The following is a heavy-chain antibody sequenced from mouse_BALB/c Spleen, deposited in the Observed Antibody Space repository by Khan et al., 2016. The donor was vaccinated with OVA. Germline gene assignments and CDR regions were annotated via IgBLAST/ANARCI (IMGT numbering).Heavy chain of an antibody. Sequence: QIQLVQSGAELVKPGASVKLSCKASGYTFSSYYIYWVKQRPGQGLEWIGEINPNNGGTNFNEKFKSKATLTVDRSSSTAYMQLSSLTSEDSAVYYCTRSGYGCVAYWGQGTLVTVSA. J-gene: IGHJ3*01. CDR3: TRSGYGCVAY. D-gene: IGHD2-10*02. CDR2: INPNNGGT. CDR1: GYTFSSYY. V-gene: IGHV1S81*02.